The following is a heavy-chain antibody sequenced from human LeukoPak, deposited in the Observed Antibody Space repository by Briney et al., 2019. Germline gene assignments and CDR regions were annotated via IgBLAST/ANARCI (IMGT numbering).Heavy chain of an antibody. CDR2: INHSGST. CDR3: ARGEVGATTAYYYYYMDV. D-gene: IGHD1-26*01. Sequence: PSETLSLTCAVYGESFSSYYWTWIRQPPGKGLELIGEINHSGSTNYNPSLKSRVTISVDTSKNQFSLKLSSVTAADTAVYYCARGEVGATTAYYYYYMDVWGKGTTVTVSS. V-gene: IGHV4-34*01. J-gene: IGHJ6*03. CDR1: GESFSSYY.